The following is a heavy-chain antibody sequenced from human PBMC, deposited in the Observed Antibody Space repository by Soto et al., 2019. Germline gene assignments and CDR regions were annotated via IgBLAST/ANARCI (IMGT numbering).Heavy chain of an antibody. CDR3: ARDYGYDSSGYTFDY. D-gene: IGHD3-22*01. CDR1: GYPFTSYY. V-gene: IGHV1-46*03. J-gene: IGHJ4*02. Sequence: ASVKVSCKASGYPFTSYYIHWVRQAPGQGLEWMGIINPSGGSTSYAQKFQGRVTMTRDTSTSTVYMELSSLRSEDTAVYYCARDYGYDSSGYTFDYWGQGTLVTVSS. CDR2: INPSGGST.